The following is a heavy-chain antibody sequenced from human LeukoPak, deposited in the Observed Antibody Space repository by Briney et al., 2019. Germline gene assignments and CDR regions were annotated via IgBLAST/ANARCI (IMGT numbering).Heavy chain of an antibody. CDR1: GFTFSSYA. Sequence: GGSLRLSCAASGFTFSSYAMHWVRQAPGKGLEYVSAISSNGGSTYYANSVKGRFTISRDNSKNTLYLQMASLRAEDMAVYYCARVGRLYSSSWYDWFDPWGQGTLVTVSS. J-gene: IGHJ5*02. CDR3: ARVGRLYSSSWYDWFDP. D-gene: IGHD6-13*01. CDR2: ISSNGGST. V-gene: IGHV3-64*01.